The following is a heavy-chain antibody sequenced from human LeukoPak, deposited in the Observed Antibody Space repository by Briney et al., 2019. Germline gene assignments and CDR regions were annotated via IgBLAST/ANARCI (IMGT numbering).Heavy chain of an antibody. CDR1: GFSFSTHN. CDR2: VTSDGENT. J-gene: IGHJ4*02. Sequence: GGSQRLSCSASGFSFSTHNMHWVRQAPGKGLEFVSGVTSDGENTDYLDFVKGRFTITRDNSKNTLYLHMTSLRPEDTAVYFCVKGRYGTGWDFWGPGTLVIVSS. CDR3: VKGRYGTGWDF. V-gene: IGHV3-64D*06. D-gene: IGHD3-10*01.